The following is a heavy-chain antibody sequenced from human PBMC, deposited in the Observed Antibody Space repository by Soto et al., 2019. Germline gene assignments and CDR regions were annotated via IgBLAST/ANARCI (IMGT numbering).Heavy chain of an antibody. CDR1: GYTFTGYY. CDR2: INPNSGGT. D-gene: IGHD3-10*01. CDR3: ARGHITMVRGFLAP. V-gene: IGHV1-2*04. Sequence: ASVKVSCKASGYTFTGYYMHWVRQAPGQGLEWMGWINPNSGGTNYAQKFQGWVTMTRDTSISTAYMELSRLRSDDTAVYYCARGHITMVRGFLAPWAQGTLVTV. J-gene: IGHJ5*02.